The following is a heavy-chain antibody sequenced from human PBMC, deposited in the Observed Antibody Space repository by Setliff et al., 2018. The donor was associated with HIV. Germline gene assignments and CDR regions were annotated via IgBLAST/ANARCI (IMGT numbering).Heavy chain of an antibody. CDR2: IIPIFGTA. CDR1: GGAFSSHA. J-gene: IGHJ2*01. D-gene: IGHD3-22*01. CDR3: ARHQAPYYGSSGYNPNWYFDL. V-gene: IGHV1-69*05. Sequence: GASVKVSCKASGGAFSSHAISWVRQAPGQGLEWMGGIIPIFGTANYAQKFQGRVTITTDTSASTAYMELNSLSSEDTAVYYCARHQAPYYGSSGYNPNWYFDLWGRGTLVTVSS.